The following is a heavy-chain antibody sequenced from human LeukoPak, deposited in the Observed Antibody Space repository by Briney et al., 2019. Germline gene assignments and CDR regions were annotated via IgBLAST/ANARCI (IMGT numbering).Heavy chain of an antibody. V-gene: IGHV3-33*01. CDR2: IWYDGSNK. Sequence: QPGGSLRLSCAASGFTFSSYGMHWVRQAPGKGLEWVAVIWYDGSNKYYADSVKGRFTISRDNSKNTLYLQMNSLRAEDTAVYYCARAVWEWVWPAAGTMRAVAGTKWFDPWGQGTLVTVSS. D-gene: IGHD6-19*01. J-gene: IGHJ5*02. CDR3: ARAVWEWVWPAAGTMRAVAGTKWFDP. CDR1: GFTFSSYG.